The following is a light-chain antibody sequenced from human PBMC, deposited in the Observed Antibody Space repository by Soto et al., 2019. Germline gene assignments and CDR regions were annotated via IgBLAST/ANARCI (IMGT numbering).Light chain of an antibody. CDR1: QSVDNW. CDR2: MAS. CDR3: QQYKTYSPT. J-gene: IGKJ1*01. Sequence: DIQVTQSPSALSASVGDRVTITCRASQSVDNWLAWYQRRPGKAPKLLIYMASTLEVGVPSRFSGSASGTEFTLTISSLQPDDSATYYCQQYKTYSPTFGQGTKVEI. V-gene: IGKV1-5*03.